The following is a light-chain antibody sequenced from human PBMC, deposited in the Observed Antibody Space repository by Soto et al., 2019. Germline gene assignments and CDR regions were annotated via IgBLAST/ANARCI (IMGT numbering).Light chain of an antibody. CDR2: DAS. CDR3: QQYNTYSYT. J-gene: IGKJ2*01. Sequence: DIQMTQSPSTLSASVGDRVTITCRASQSISSWLAWYQQKPGKAPKLLIYDASSLESRVPSRFSGSGSGTEFTLTINGLRPDDFATYYCQQYNTYSYTFGQGTKLEIK. CDR1: QSISSW. V-gene: IGKV1-5*01.